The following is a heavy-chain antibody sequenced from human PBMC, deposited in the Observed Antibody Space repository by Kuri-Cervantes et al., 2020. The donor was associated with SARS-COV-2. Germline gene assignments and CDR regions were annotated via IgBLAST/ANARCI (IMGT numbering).Heavy chain of an antibody. Sequence: SETLSLTCAVYGGSFSDYYWSWVRQPPGKGLEWIGEINHSGSTNYNPSLKSRVTISVDTSKNQFSLKLSSVTAADTAVYYCARVAYSSGWSKDGMDVWGQGTTVTVSS. J-gene: IGHJ6*02. D-gene: IGHD6-19*01. CDR2: INHSGST. V-gene: IGHV4-34*01. CDR3: ARVAYSSGWSKDGMDV. CDR1: GGSFSDYY.